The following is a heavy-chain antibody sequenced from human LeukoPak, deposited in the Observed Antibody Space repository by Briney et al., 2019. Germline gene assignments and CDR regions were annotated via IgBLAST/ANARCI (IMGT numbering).Heavy chain of an antibody. CDR2: IWYDGSNK. CDR1: GFTFSSYG. V-gene: IGHV3-33*01. D-gene: IGHD5-24*01. J-gene: IGHJ4*02. CDR3: ASGDGYNWPLFDY. Sequence: GGSLRLSCAASGFTFSSYGMHWVRQAPGKGLEWVAVIWYDGSNKYYTDSVKGRFTISRDNSKNTLYLQMNSLRAEDTAVYYCASGDGYNWPLFDYWGQETLVTVSS.